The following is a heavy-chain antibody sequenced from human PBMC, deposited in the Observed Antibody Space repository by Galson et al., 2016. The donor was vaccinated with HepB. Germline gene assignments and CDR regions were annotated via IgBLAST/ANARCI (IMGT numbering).Heavy chain of an antibody. CDR3: ARDGLGTVAAASALGN. J-gene: IGHJ4*02. CDR2: NSGSGDIT. D-gene: IGHD6-25*01. V-gene: IGHV3-23*01. CDR1: GFTFNTYA. Sequence: SLRLSCAASGFTFNTYAMSWVRQAPGKGLEWVSSNSGSGDITYNADYVKRRFTISRDNAKNSLYLQMNSLRVEDTAVYYCARDGLGTVAAASALGNWGQGTLVTVSS.